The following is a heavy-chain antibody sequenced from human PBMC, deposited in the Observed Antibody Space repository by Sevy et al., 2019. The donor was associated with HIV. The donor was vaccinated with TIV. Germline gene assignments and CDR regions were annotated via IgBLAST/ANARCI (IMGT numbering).Heavy chain of an antibody. CDR1: GGSMIGNNLY. CDR3: AGTYGSGSFGY. CDR2: IHSSRSSS. V-gene: IGHV4-39*01. J-gene: IGHJ4*02. Sequence: SETLSLTCTVSGGSMIGNNLYWGWIRQAPGKGLEWIATIHSSRSSSSDNPPLKSRVTIFIDRSKSQFSLKLGSVTAADTAVYYCAGTYGSGSFGYWGQGTQVTVSS. D-gene: IGHD3-10*01.